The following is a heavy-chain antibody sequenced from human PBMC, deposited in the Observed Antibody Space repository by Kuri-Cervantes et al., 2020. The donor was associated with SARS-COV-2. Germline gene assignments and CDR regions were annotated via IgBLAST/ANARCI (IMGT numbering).Heavy chain of an antibody. J-gene: IGHJ4*02. D-gene: IGHD7-27*01. CDR2: IGPSGTTK. CDR1: GFTGSSNY. CDR3: ARDLRLGKSLDY. Sequence: GESLKISCAASGFTGSSNYMSWVPQAPGKGLEWVSNIGPSGTTKYYADSVKGRFTISRDNAKNSLYLQMSSLRAEDTAVYYCARDLRLGKSLDYWCQGTLVTVSS. V-gene: IGHV3-11*04.